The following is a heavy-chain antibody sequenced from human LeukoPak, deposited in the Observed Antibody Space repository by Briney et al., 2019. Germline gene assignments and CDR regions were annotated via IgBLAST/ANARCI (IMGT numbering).Heavy chain of an antibody. J-gene: IGHJ4*02. CDR1: GFTFSSYG. CDR3: ARFGYGGKVDY. CDR2: ISYDGSNK. V-gene: IGHV3-30*03. D-gene: IGHD4-23*01. Sequence: TGRSLRLSCAASGFTFSSYGMHWVRQAPGKGLEWVAVISYDGSNKYYADSVKGRFTISRDNSKNSLFLQMNSLRAEDTALYYCARFGYGGKVDYWGQGTLVTVSS.